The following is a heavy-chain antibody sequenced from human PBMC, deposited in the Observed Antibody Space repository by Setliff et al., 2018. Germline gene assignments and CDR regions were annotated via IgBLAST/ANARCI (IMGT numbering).Heavy chain of an antibody. CDR1: GFAFSTYR. Sequence: GGSLRLSCAASGFAFSTYRMNWVRQAPGKGLEWVSYITSSSSTIDYADSVKGRFTISRDDAKNSLYLQMNSPRAEDTAVYYCAKNGFGVVALGVNNWFDPWGQGTLVTVSS. CDR2: ITSSSSTI. V-gene: IGHV3-48*01. CDR3: AKNGFGVVALGVNNWFDP. D-gene: IGHD3-10*01. J-gene: IGHJ5*02.